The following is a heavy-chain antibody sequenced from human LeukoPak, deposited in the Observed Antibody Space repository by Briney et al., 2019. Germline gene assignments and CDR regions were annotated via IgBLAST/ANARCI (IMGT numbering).Heavy chain of an antibody. D-gene: IGHD6-19*01. Sequence: GGSLRLSCAASGLTFSSYSMNWVRQAPGKGLEWVSSISSSSSYIYYADSVKGRFTISRDNAKNSLYLQMNSLRAEDTAVYYCAREVGKQWLYYYGMDVWGQGTTVTVSS. V-gene: IGHV3-21*01. CDR2: ISSSSSYI. CDR3: AREVGKQWLYYYGMDV. CDR1: GLTFSSYS. J-gene: IGHJ6*02.